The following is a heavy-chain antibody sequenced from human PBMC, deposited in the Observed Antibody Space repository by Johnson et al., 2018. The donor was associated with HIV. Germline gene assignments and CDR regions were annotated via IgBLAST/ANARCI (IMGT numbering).Heavy chain of an antibody. V-gene: IGHV3-43*01. J-gene: IGHJ3*01. CDR3: VRESLLPAMTAFNL. CDR2: ISSDGSTT. Sequence: EVQLVVSGGVVVQPGGSLRLSCAASGFTFDDYTMHWVRQAPGKGLEWVSRISSDGSTTYYADSVKGRFIISRDNSKNTLYLQMTSLRAEDTAVYYCVRESLLPAMTAFNLWGQGTMVTVSS. D-gene: IGHD2-2*01. CDR1: GFTFDDYT.